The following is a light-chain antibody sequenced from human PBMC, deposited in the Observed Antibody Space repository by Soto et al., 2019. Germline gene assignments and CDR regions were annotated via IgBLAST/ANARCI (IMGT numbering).Light chain of an antibody. J-gene: IGLJ1*01. CDR2: ASS. CDR1: SSDVGGYNY. CDR3: SSYTSGTTLYV. V-gene: IGLV2-14*01. Sequence: QSALTQPASVSGSPGQSITISCTGTSSDVGGYNYVSWYQHHAGKAPRLMIYASSNRPSGVSHRFSGSRSGNTASLTISGLQAEDEADYYCSSYTSGTTLYVFGTGTQVSVL.